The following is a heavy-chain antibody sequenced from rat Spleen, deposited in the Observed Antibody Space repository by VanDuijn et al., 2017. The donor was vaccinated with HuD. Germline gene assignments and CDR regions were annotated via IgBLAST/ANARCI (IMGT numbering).Heavy chain of an antibody. CDR2: ILYDGSRT. CDR1: GFTFSDYN. J-gene: IGHJ2*01. Sequence: EVQLVESGGDLVQPGRSLKLSCAASGFTFSDYNMAWVRQAPKKGLEWVATILYDGSRTYYRDSVKGRFTISRDNAKSTLYLQMDSLRSEDTATYYCATLRWGDYWGQGVMVTVSS. CDR3: ATLRWGDY. V-gene: IGHV5S10*01. D-gene: IGHD5-1*01.